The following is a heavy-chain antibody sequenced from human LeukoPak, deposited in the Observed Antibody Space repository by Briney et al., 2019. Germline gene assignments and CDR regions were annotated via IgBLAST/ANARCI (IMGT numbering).Heavy chain of an antibody. CDR2: ISWDGDST. V-gene: IGHV3-43*01. CDR3: AINGGGDSGYGNFDY. D-gene: IGHD5-12*01. J-gene: IGHJ4*02. CDR1: GFTFDDYT. Sequence: PGGSLRLSCAASGFTFDDYTMHWVRQAPGKGLEWVSLISWDGDSTYYADSVKGRFTISRDNSKNSLYLQMNSLRAEDTAFYYCAINGGGDSGYGNFDYWGQGTLVTVSS.